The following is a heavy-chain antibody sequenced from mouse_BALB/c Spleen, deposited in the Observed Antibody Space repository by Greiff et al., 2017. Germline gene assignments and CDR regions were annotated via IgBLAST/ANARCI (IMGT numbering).Heavy chain of an antibody. J-gene: IGHJ2*01. CDR1: GFTFSDYY. CDR2: ISDGGSYT. V-gene: IGHV5-4*02. CDR3: ARGYYYGSDY. Sequence: EVHLVESGGGLVKPGGSLKLSCAASGFTFSDYYMYWVRQTPEKRLEWVATISDGGSYTYYPDSVKGRFTISRDNAKNNLYLQMSSLKSEDTAMYYCARGYYYGSDYWGQGTTLTVSS. D-gene: IGHD1-1*01.